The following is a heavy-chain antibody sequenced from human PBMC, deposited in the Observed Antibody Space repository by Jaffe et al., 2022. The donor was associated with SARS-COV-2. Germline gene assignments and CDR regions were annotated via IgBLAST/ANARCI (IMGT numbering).Heavy chain of an antibody. CDR2: IYHTGTT. V-gene: IGHV4-38-2*01. CDR1: GSSITSGYY. D-gene: IGHD2-15*01. Sequence: QVQLQESGPGLVKPSETLSLTCAVAGSSITSGYYWSWVRQPPGKGLEWIATIYHTGTTFYNPSLKSRVTISVDASKDQFSLRLTSVTAADTAIYYCATYCAGGRCPGSYFFDYWGLGTLVTVSS. J-gene: IGHJ4*02. CDR3: ATYCAGGRCPGSYFFDY.